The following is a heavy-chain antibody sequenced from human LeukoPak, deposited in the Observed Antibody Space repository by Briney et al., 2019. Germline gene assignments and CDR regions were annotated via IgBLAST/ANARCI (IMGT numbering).Heavy chain of an antibody. CDR3: ARFKYSSSDLDY. CDR2: ISSSGSTI. CDR1: GFIFEDYG. D-gene: IGHD6-6*01. J-gene: IGHJ4*02. Sequence: GGSLILSCAASGFIFEDYGMNWVRQAPGKGLEWVSYISSSGSTIYYADSVKGRFTISRDNAKNSLYLQMNSLRAEDTAVYYCARFKYSSSDLDYWGQGTLVTVSS. V-gene: IGHV3-48*03.